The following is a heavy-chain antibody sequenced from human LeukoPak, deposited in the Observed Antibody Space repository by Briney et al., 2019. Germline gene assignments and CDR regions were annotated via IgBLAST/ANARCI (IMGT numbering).Heavy chain of an antibody. D-gene: IGHD2-2*01. V-gene: IGHV4-30-4*01. CDR3: ARARCSSTSYTAFDI. CDR2: IYYSGST. J-gene: IGHJ3*02. Sequence: SETLSLTRTVSGCSISSGDYYWSWIRQPPGKCLEWLGYIYYSGSTYYNPSLKSRVTISVDTSKNQFSLKLSSVTAADTAVYYCARARCSSTSYTAFDIWGQGTMVTVSS. CDR1: GCSISSGDYY.